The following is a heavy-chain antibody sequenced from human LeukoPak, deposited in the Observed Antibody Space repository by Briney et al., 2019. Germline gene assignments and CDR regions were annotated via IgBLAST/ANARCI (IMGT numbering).Heavy chain of an antibody. CDR3: ARGGLNYDYVWGSYRLIYFDY. D-gene: IGHD3-16*02. CDR2: IKQDGSEK. J-gene: IGHJ4*02. V-gene: IGHV3-7*03. CDR1: GFTFTSYW. Sequence: GGSLRLSCAASGFTFTSYWMSRVRQAPGKGLEWVANIKQDGSEKYYVDSLKGRFTISRDNAKNSLYLQMNSLRAEDTAVYYCARGGLNYDYVWGSYRLIYFDYWGQGTLVTVSS.